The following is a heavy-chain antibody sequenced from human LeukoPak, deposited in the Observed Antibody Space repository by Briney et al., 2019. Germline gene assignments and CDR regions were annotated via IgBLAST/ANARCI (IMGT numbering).Heavy chain of an antibody. CDR3: ATLRAGDSPFDY. V-gene: IGHV7-4-1*02. D-gene: IGHD2-21*02. CDR2: INTNTGSP. J-gene: IGHJ4*02. Sequence: ASVKLSCKASGYTFTSYAMNWVRHAPGQGLELMGLINTNTGSPTYAHGFTRRFVFSLDTSVSTAYLQISSLEAEATAVYYCATLRAGDSPFDYWGQGTLVTVSS. CDR1: GYTFTSYA.